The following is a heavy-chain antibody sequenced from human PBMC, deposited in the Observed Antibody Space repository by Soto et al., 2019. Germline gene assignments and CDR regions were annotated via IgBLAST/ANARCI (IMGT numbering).Heavy chain of an antibody. CDR1: GGSMSSYY. Sequence: ASETLSLTCTVSGGSMSSYYWTWIRQPAGKGLEWIGRVYSSGGTHYNPSLKSRVTISLDTSKNQFSLRLLSVTDAGTAVYYCARGQRFSDWFDPWGQGTLVTVSS. D-gene: IGHD3-3*01. V-gene: IGHV4-4*07. CDR3: ARGQRFSDWFDP. J-gene: IGHJ5*02. CDR2: VYSSGGT.